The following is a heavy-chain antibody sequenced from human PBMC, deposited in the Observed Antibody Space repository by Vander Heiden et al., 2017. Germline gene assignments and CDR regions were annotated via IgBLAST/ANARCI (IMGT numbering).Heavy chain of an antibody. J-gene: IGHJ4*02. CDR1: GCSISSSSYY. CDR2: IYYSGST. V-gene: IGHV4-39*01. CDR3: AQDLLQPLLYGG. D-gene: IGHD2-2*02. Sequence: QLQLQESGPGLVKPSETLSLTCTVSGCSISSSSYYWGWIRQPPGKGLEWIGSIYYSGSTYYNPSLKSRVTISVDTSKNQFSLKLSSVTAADTAVYYCAQDLLQPLLYGGWGQGTLVTVSS.